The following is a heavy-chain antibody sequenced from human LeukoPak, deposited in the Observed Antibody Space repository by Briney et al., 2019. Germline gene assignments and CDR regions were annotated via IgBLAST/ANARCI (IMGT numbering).Heavy chain of an antibody. J-gene: IGHJ6*03. Sequence: ASVKVSCKASGYTFTGYYMHWVRQAPGQGLEWMGWINPNSAGTNYAQKFQGRVTMTRDTSISTAYMELSRLRSDDTAVYYCARDLIRLLEWLLIYYYYYMDVWGKGTTVTVSS. V-gene: IGHV1-2*02. CDR2: INPNSAGT. CDR1: GYTFTGYY. D-gene: IGHD3-3*01. CDR3: ARDLIRLLEWLLIYYYYYMDV.